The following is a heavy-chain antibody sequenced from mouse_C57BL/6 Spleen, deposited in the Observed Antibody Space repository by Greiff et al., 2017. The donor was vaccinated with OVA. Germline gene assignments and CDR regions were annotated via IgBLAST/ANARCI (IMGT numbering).Heavy chain of an antibody. D-gene: IGHD6-2*01. CDR2: IRSKSNNYAT. CDR1: GFSFNTYA. Sequence: EVQLVESGGGLVQPKGSLKLSCAASGFSFNTYAMNWVRQAPGKGLEWVARIRSKSNNYATYYADSVKDRFTISRDDSESMLYLQMNNLKTEDTAMYYCVRHEGSLPFAYWGQGTLVTVSA. V-gene: IGHV10-1*01. J-gene: IGHJ3*01. CDR3: VRHEGSLPFAY.